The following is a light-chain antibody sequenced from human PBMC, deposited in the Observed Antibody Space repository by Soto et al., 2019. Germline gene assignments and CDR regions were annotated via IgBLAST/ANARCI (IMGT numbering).Light chain of an antibody. CDR3: SSYAGSNNYV. Sequence: QSALTQPPSASGSPGQSVTISCTGTSSDVGGYNYVSWYQQHPSKAPKLMIYEVSKRPSGVPDRFSGSKSGNTASLTVSGLQAEGEADYYCSSYAGSNNYVFGTGTKVTVL. CDR1: SSDVGGYNY. J-gene: IGLJ1*01. CDR2: EVS. V-gene: IGLV2-8*01.